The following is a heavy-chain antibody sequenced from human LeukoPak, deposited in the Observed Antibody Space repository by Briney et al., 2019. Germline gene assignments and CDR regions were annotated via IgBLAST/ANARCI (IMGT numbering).Heavy chain of an antibody. J-gene: IGHJ4*02. CDR1: GFTFSSYS. Sequence: GGSLRLSCAASGFTFSSYSMNWVRQAPGKGLEWVSSISSSSSYIYYADSVKGRFTISRDNAKNSLYLQMNSLRAEDTAVYYCARPYHGRDGYNFGYWGRGTLVTVSS. CDR3: ARPYHGRDGYNFGY. CDR2: ISSSSSYI. D-gene: IGHD5-24*01. V-gene: IGHV3-21*01.